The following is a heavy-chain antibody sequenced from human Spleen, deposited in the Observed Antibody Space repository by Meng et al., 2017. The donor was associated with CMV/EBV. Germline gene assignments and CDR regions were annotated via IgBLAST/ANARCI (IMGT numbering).Heavy chain of an antibody. CDR2: MWLDGTER. CDR3: VGHEGGPREGVRLV. J-gene: IGHJ4*02. D-gene: IGHD3-10*01. V-gene: IGHV3-33*01. CDR1: GIIFNTHG. Sequence: CAASGIIFNTHGIHWIRQAPGKGLEWVAFMWLDGTERYNEKIVKGRFTGSRDKSKNTVFLQLSSLRVEDTAVYYCVGHEGGPREGVRLVWGQGTLVTVSS.